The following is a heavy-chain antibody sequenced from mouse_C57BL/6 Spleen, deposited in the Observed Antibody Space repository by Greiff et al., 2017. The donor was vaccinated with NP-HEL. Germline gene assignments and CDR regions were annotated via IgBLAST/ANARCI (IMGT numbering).Heavy chain of an antibody. CDR1: GYTFTNYW. CDR2: IYPGGGYT. CDR3: ARRGYGNPYYAMDY. J-gene: IGHJ4*01. D-gene: IGHD2-1*01. V-gene: IGHV1-63*01. Sequence: VQLQQSGAELVRPGTSVKMSCKASGYTFTNYWIGWAKQRPGHGLEWIGDIYPGGGYTNYNEKFKGKATLTADKSSSTAYMQFSSLTSEDSAIYYCARRGYGNPYYAMDYWGQGTSVTVSS.